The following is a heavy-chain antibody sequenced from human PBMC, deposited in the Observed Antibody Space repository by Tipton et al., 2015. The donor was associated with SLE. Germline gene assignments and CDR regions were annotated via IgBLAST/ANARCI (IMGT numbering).Heavy chain of an antibody. J-gene: IGHJ4*02. D-gene: IGHD4/OR15-4a*01. V-gene: IGHV4-39*07. Sequence: TLSLTCTVSGGSISSSSYYWGWIRQPPGKGLEWIGSIYYSGSTYYNPSLKSRVTISVDTSKNQFSLKLSSVTAADTAVYYCASYGAKSFDYWGQGTLVTVSS. CDR2: IYYSGST. CDR3: ASYGAKSFDY. CDR1: GGSISSSSYY.